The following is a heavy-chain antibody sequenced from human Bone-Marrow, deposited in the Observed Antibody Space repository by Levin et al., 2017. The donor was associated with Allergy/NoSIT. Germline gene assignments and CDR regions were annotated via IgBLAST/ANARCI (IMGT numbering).Heavy chain of an antibody. J-gene: IGHJ6*02. CDR1: GFTFSSYG. V-gene: IGHV3-30*18. D-gene: IGHD2-15*01. Sequence: GGSLRLSCAASGFTFSSYGMHWVRQAPGKGLEWVAVISYDGSNKYYADSVKGRFTISRDNSKNTLYLQMNSLRAEDTAVYYCAKKLSSGCSGGSGYGGHGMDVWGQGTTVTVSS. CDR3: AKKLSSGCSGGSGYGGHGMDV. CDR2: ISYDGSNK.